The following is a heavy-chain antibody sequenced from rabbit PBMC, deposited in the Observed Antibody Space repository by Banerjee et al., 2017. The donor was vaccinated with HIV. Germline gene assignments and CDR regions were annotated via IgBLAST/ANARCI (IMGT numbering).Heavy chain of an antibody. CDR3: ARDTGTSFSTYGMDL. CDR1: GFSFSSRYY. J-gene: IGHJ6*01. CDR2: IGSGSSGFT. D-gene: IGHD8-1*01. V-gene: IGHV1S40*01. Sequence: QSLEESGGGLVQPEGSLTLTCTASGFSFSSRYYMCWVRQAPGKGLEWIGCIGSGSSGFTYYASWAKGRFTCSKASSTTVTLQMTSLTAADTATYFCARDTGTSFSTYGMDLRGQGTLVTVS.